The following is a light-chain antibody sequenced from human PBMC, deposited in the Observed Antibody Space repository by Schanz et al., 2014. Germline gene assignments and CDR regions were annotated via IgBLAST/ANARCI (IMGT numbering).Light chain of an antibody. J-gene: IGLJ3*02. Sequence: QSALTQPRSVSGSPGQSVTISCAGTSSDVGGHNYVSWYQQHPGKAPKLIIYDVSKRPSGVPDRFSGSQSGNTASLTISGLQAEDESDYYCCSYAGSRWVFGGGTKLTVL. CDR3: CSYAGSRWV. CDR1: SSDVGGHNY. CDR2: DVS. V-gene: IGLV2-11*01.